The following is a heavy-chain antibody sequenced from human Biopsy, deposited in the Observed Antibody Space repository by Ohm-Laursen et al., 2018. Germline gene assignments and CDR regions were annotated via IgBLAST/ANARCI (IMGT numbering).Heavy chain of an antibody. CDR3: ARLGSGDYFPTFFDS. V-gene: IGHV4-31*03. J-gene: IGHJ4*02. CDR1: GVSINGGRYY. CDR2: IFYSANT. D-gene: IGHD5-12*01. Sequence: SETLSLTCTVSGVSINGGRYYWNWIRHHPGKGLEWIGNIFYSANTYYNPSLKSRVTISVDTSKNQFSLKLSSVTAADTAVYYCARLGSGDYFPTFFDSRGQGTLVTVSS.